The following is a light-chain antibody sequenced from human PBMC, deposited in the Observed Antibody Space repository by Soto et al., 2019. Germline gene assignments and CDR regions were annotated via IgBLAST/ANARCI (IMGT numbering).Light chain of an antibody. CDR3: QQYGSSPPVT. Sequence: EIVLTQSPGTLSLSPGERATLSCRASQSVSSSYLAWYQQKPGQAPRLLIYGASSRATGIPDRFSGSGSGTALTLTISRLEPEDFAVYYCQQYGSSPPVTFGQGTRLEIK. CDR1: QSVSSSY. V-gene: IGKV3-20*01. J-gene: IGKJ5*01. CDR2: GAS.